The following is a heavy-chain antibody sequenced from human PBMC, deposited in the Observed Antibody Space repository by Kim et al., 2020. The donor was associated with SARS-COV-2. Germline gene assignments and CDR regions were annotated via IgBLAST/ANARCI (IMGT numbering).Heavy chain of an antibody. D-gene: IGHD3-10*01. J-gene: IGHJ3*02. CDR3: AKLYYYGSGRGRRDAFDI. Sequence: GGSLRLSCAASGFTFDDYAMHWVRQAPGKGLEWVSLISGDGGSTYYADSVKGRFTISRDNSKNSLYLQMNSLRTEDTALYYCAKLYYYGSGRGRRDAFDIWGQGTMVTVSS. CDR1: GFTFDDYA. CDR2: ISGDGGST. V-gene: IGHV3-43*02.